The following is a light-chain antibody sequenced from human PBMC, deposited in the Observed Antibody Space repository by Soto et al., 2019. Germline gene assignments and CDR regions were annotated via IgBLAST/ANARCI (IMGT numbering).Light chain of an antibody. Sequence: ETVMTQSPATLSVSPGGRATLSCRASQSISDTLAWYQQKPGQAPRLLIHSASTRATGFPARFSGSGSGTDFTLTISSLQSEDFAIYYCQQYNNWPWTFGQGTKVDI. J-gene: IGKJ1*01. V-gene: IGKV3-15*01. CDR1: QSISDT. CDR2: SAS. CDR3: QQYNNWPWT.